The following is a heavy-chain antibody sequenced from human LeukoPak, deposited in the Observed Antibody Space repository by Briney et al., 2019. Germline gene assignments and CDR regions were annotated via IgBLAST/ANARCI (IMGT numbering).Heavy chain of an antibody. D-gene: IGHD6-19*01. J-gene: IGHJ4*02. CDR2: VDYTGIT. V-gene: IGHV4-39*07. Sequence: SETLSLTCTVSGGSISSSGYYWGWIRQPPGKGLEWIGSVDYTGITSHSPSLKSRVTISVDTSKNQFSLKVSSVSAADTAVYYCARVRRPGQWLAANYFDYWGQGTLVTVSS. CDR1: GGSISSSGYY. CDR3: ARVRRPGQWLAANYFDY.